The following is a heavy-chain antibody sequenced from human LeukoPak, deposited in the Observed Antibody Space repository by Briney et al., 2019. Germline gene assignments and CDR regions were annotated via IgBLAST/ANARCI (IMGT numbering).Heavy chain of an antibody. CDR1: GFTFSSYA. CDR2: ISGSGGST. V-gene: IGHV3-23*01. D-gene: IGHD3-22*01. Sequence: GGSLRLSSAASGFTFSSYAMSWVRQAPGKGLEWVSAISGSGGSTYYADSVKGRFTISRDNSKNTLYLQMNSLRAEDTAVYYCARMTEIVVVITLDYWGQGTLVTVSS. J-gene: IGHJ4*02. CDR3: ARMTEIVVVITLDY.